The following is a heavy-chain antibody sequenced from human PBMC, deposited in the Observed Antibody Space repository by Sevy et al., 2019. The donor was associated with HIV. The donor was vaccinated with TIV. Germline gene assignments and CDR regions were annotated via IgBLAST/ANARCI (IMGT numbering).Heavy chain of an antibody. J-gene: IGHJ5*02. V-gene: IGHV1-18*01. CDR1: GYTFTSYG. CDR3: ARGQAITINNWFDP. CDR2: ISAYNGNT. D-gene: IGHD3-3*01. Sequence: ASVKLSCKASGYTFTSYGISWVRQAPGQGLEWMGWISAYNGNTNYAQKLQGRVTMTTDTSTSTAYMELRSLRSDDTAVYYCARGQAITINNWFDPWGQGTLVTVSS.